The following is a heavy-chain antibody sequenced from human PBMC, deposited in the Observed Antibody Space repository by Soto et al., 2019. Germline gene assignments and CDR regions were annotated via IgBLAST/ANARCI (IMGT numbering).Heavy chain of an antibody. V-gene: IGHV1-69*02. CDR1: GGSFNIYT. CDR3: AKIAAAGTLYNWFEP. D-gene: IGHD6-13*01. Sequence: ASVKVSCKASGGSFNIYTITWVRQAPGQGLEWMGRIIPLLGLANYAQKFQGRVTVTADKSTSTAYMELSSLRSEDTAVYYCAKIAAAGTLYNWFEPWGQGTLVTVSS. CDR2: IIPLLGLA. J-gene: IGHJ5*02.